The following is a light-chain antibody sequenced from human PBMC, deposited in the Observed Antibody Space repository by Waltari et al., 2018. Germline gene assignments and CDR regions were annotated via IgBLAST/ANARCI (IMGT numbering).Light chain of an antibody. CDR3: QSYGSDWV. CDR1: SSNIGACYA. J-gene: IGLJ3*02. V-gene: IGLV1-40*01. Sequence: QSVLPQPPSVSGAPGQRVTISCTGSSSNIGACYAVHWYPQLPGPAPKLLIYGNNNRPSGVPDRFSGSKSGTSASLAITGLQAEDEADYYCQSYGSDWVFGGGTKLTVL. CDR2: GNN.